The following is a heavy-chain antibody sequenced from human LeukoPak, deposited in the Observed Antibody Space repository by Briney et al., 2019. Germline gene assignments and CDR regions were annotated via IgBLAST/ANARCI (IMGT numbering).Heavy chain of an antibody. Sequence: LTGGSLRLSCAASGFTFSDYSMNWVRQAPGKGLEWVSYISFSVNTKYYGDSVKGRFTISRDNAKNSLYLHMDSLRAEDTAVYYCARDQGSYYDILTGYFFAFDIWGQGTMVTVSS. CDR1: GFTFSDYS. V-gene: IGHV3-48*04. J-gene: IGHJ3*02. D-gene: IGHD3-9*01. CDR2: ISFSVNTK. CDR3: ARDQGSYYDILTGYFFAFDI.